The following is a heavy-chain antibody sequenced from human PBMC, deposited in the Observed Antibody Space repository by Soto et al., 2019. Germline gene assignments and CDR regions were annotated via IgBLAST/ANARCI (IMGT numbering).Heavy chain of an antibody. D-gene: IGHD3-16*01. CDR3: TRRGLGALHCLVDV. CDR2: VHDSWGS. V-gene: IGHV4-59*08. CDR1: ALLLRHGS. J-gene: IGHJ6*02. Sequence: SFPLTSTVSALLLRHGSRSWFRQTPGKRLEWIGYVHDSWGSNYNPSLKSRVAISLDTSKSQFSLKLTSVTATDTAVYYFTRRGLGALHCLVDVWGRGTTVT.